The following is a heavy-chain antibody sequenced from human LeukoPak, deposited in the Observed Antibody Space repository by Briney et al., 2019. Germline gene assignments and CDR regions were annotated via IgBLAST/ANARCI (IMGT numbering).Heavy chain of an antibody. J-gene: IGHJ3*02. CDR3: ARAQGPTSMVAFDI. Sequence: SETLSLTCAVSGYSISSGYYWGWIRQPPGKGLEWIGSIYHSGSTFYNPSLKSRVTISADTSKNQFSLTLSSVTAADTAVYYCARAQGPTSMVAFDIWGQGTMLSVSS. D-gene: IGHD2/OR15-2a*01. CDR1: GYSISSGYY. V-gene: IGHV4-38-2*01. CDR2: IYHSGST.